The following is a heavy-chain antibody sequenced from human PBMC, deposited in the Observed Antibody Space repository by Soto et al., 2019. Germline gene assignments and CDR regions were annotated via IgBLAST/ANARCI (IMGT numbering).Heavy chain of an antibody. CDR1: GFTFDNYA. CDR3: VKNFDFFYGFELGDT. J-gene: IGHJ5*02. V-gene: IGHV3-23*01. D-gene: IGHD7-27*01. CDR2: ITGSGSIA. Sequence: LRLSCAASGFTFDNYAMTWVRLTPGKGLEWVSTITGSGSIAFHADSVKGRFTASRDNSKNILFLQMHSLSAEDTGIYYCVKNFDFFYGFELGDTWGQGSQVTVSS.